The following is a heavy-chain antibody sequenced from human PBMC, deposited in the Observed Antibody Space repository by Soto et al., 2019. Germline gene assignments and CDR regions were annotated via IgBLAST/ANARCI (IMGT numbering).Heavy chain of an antibody. CDR2: IRSKAYGGTT. D-gene: IGHD5-12*01. J-gene: IGHJ6*03. Sequence: GGSLRLSCTASGFTFGDYAMSWFRQAPGKGLEWVGFIRSKAYGGTTEYAASVKGRFTISRDDSKSIAYLQMNSLKTEDTAVYYCTREPPPSGYDHYYYMDVWGKGTTVTVSS. V-gene: IGHV3-49*03. CDR3: TREPPPSGYDHYYYMDV. CDR1: GFTFGDYA.